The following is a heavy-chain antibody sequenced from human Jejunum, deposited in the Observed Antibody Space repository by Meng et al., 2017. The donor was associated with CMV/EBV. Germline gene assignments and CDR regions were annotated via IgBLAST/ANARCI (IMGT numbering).Heavy chain of an antibody. CDR2: IYYSGST. CDR1: GGSISSDD. J-gene: IGHJ4*02. Sequence: CTVAGGSISSDDWNWIRQPPGKGLEWMGYIYYSGSTKYNPSLKSRVTISVDTSKNQISLKLSFVTAADTAVYYCARDGGGTGADYWGQGTRVSVSS. CDR3: ARDGGGTGADY. D-gene: IGHD3-16*01. V-gene: IGHV4-59*01.